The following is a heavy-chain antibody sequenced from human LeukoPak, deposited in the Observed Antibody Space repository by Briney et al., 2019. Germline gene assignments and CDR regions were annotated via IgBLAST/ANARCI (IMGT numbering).Heavy chain of an antibody. J-gene: IGHJ4*02. D-gene: IGHD6-19*01. Sequence: SETLSLTCAVYGGSFSGYYWSWIRQPPGKGLEWIGEINHSGSTNYNPSLKSRVTISVDTSKNQFSLKLSSVTAADTAVYYCARRRAVAGTFDYWGQGTLVTVSS. V-gene: IGHV4-34*01. CDR2: INHSGST. CDR1: GGSFSGYY. CDR3: ARRRAVAGTFDY.